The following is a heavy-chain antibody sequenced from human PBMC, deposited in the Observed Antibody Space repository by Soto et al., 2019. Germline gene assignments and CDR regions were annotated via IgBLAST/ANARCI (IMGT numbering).Heavy chain of an antibody. J-gene: IGHJ4*02. CDR1: GFTFSSYA. V-gene: IGHV3-23*01. D-gene: IGHD6-19*01. CDR2: ISGSGGST. CDR3: ANLYSSGWYPDY. Sequence: PGGSLRLSCAASGFTFSSYAMSWVRQAPGKGLEWVSAISGSGGSTYYADSVKGRFTISRDNSKNTLYLQMNSLRAEDTAVYYCANLYSSGWYPDYWGQGTLVTVSS.